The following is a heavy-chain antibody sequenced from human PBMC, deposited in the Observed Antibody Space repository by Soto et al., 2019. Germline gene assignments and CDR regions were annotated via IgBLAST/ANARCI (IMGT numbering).Heavy chain of an antibody. CDR2: VGGSGDAT. V-gene: IGHV3-23*01. CDR1: GFMFSRYA. D-gene: IGHD6-19*01. Sequence: EVQLLESGGGLVQPGGSLRLSCAASGFMFSRYALSWVRQAPGKGLGWVSAVGGSGDATYYADSVKGRFTISRDNSKNTLYLQMNSLGAEDTAVYYCARYGSGWYHDYWGQGALVTVSS. CDR3: ARYGSGWYHDY. J-gene: IGHJ4*02.